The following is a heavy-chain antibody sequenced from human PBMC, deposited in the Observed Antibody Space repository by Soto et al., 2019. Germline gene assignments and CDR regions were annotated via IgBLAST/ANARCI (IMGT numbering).Heavy chain of an antibody. J-gene: IGHJ4*02. CDR3: NRGSEYDFWSGYL. CDR2: IVPMFGTS. Sequence: QERLVQSGAEVRKPGSSVKVSCKVTGGTSTRYAINWVRQAPGQGLEWMGGIVPMFGTSKYAQKFPGRVTITADTSTNIAYMELRSLRSEDTGVYYCNRGSEYDFWSGYLWGQGTLVSVSS. D-gene: IGHD3-3*01. CDR1: GGTSTRYA. V-gene: IGHV1-69*06.